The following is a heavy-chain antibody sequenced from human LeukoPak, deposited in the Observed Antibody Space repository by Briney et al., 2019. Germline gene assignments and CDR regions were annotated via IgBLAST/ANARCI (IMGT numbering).Heavy chain of an antibody. V-gene: IGHV3-23*01. CDR3: AKSRGSSWTYDAFDI. D-gene: IGHD6-13*01. CDR2: ISGSGGSA. J-gene: IGHJ3*02. Sequence: GGSLRLSCAASGFTFSSYAMSWVRQAPGKGLEWVSAISGSGGSAYYADSVKGRFTISRDNSKNTLYLQMNSLRAEDTAVYYCAKSRGSSWTYDAFDIWGQGTMVTVSS. CDR1: GFTFSSYA.